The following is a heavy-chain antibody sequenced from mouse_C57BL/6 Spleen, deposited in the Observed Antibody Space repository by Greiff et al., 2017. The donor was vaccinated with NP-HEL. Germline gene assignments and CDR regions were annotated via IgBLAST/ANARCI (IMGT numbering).Heavy chain of an antibody. CDR2: IVSNSNNYAT. CDR1: GFSFNTYA. V-gene: IGHV10-1*01. D-gene: IGHD4-1*01. CDR3: VRGWDTFDY. Sequence: EVHLVESGGGLVQPKGSLKLSCAASGFSFNTYAMNWVRQAPGKGLEWVDRIVSNSNNYATYYADSVKDRFTISRDDSEGMLYLQMNNLKTEDTAMYYCVRGWDTFDYWGQGTTLTVSS. J-gene: IGHJ2*01.